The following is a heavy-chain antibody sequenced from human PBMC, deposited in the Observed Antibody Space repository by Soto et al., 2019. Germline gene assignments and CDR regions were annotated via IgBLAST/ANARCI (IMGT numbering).Heavy chain of an antibody. CDR1: GFTFSAYS. V-gene: IGHV3-21*01. CDR2: ISSTSSVI. Sequence: GGSLRLSCAASGFTFSAYSINWVRQAPGKGLDWVSSISSTSSVIFYAESVRGRFTISRDNAKNSLYLQMNGLRAEDTAVYYCVRGGSGATSADLFDAWGQGTLVTVSS. D-gene: IGHD3-10*01. CDR3: VRGGSGATSADLFDA. J-gene: IGHJ3*01.